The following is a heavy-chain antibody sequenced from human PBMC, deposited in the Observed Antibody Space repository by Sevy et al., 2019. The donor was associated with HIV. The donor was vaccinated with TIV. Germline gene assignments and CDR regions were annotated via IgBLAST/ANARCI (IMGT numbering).Heavy chain of an antibody. V-gene: IGHV4-59*01. J-gene: IGHJ5*02. CDR2: IYYSGSV. Sequence: SETLSLTCTVSGGSMSSYYWSWIRQPPGKGLEWIGYIYYSGSVDYNPSLKSRVAISVDTSKNQFSLILNSVTAADTAVYYCARANANTFDPWGQGTLATVSS. CDR1: GGSMSSYY. D-gene: IGHD2-8*01. CDR3: ARANANTFDP.